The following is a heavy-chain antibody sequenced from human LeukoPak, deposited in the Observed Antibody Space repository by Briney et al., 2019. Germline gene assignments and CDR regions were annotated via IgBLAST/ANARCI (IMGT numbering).Heavy chain of an antibody. J-gene: IGHJ5*02. CDR3: ARVPPPRITMVRGAWFDP. CDR1: GGSISSGGYY. CDR2: IYYSGST. Sequence: SQTLSLTCTVSGGSISSGGYYWSWIRQRPGKGLEWIGYIYYSGSTYYNPSLKSRVTISVDTSKNQFSLKLSSVTAADTAVYYCARVPPPRITMVRGAWFDPWGQGTLVTVSS. D-gene: IGHD3-10*01. V-gene: IGHV4-31*03.